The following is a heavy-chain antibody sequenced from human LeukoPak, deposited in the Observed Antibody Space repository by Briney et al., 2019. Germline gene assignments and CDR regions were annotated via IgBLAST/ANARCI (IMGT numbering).Heavy chain of an antibody. CDR1: GGSISSYY. V-gene: IGHV4-59*01. Sequence: PSETLSLTCTVSGGSISSYYWSWNRQPPGKGLEWIGYIYYSGSTNYNPSLKSRVTISVDTSKNQFSLKLSSVAAADTAVYYCASAEDKYYFDYWGQGTLVTVSS. CDR3: ASAEDKYYFDY. CDR2: IYYSGST. J-gene: IGHJ4*02.